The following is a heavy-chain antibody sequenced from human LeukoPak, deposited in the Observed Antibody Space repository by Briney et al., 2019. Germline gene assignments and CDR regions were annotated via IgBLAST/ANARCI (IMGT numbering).Heavy chain of an antibody. D-gene: IGHD3-22*01. CDR3: ARVIMSSGYRSWFDP. CDR2: IYTSGST. V-gene: IGHV4-4*07. J-gene: IGHJ5*02. CDR1: GGSISSYY. Sequence: SETLSLTCTVSGGSISSYYWSWIRQPAGKGLEWIGRIYTSGSTNYNPSLKSRVTMSVDTSKNQFSLKLSSVTAADTAVYYCARVIMSSGYRSWFDPWGQGTLVTVSS.